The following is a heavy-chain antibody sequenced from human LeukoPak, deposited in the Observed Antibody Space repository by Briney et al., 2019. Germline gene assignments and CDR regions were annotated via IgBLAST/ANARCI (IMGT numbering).Heavy chain of an antibody. CDR2: IRYDESDL. V-gene: IGHV3-30*02. CDR3: VRALSSNSGRTYFDL. D-gene: IGHD6-19*01. CDR1: RFTFSYHD. J-gene: IGHJ4*02. Sequence: GGSLRLSCAASRFTFSYHDMHWVRRAPGKGLEWVALIRYDESDLHYADSAKGRFTISRDNSKDTLELHMNSLRREDTALYFCVRALSSNSGRTYFDLWGLGTLVTVSS.